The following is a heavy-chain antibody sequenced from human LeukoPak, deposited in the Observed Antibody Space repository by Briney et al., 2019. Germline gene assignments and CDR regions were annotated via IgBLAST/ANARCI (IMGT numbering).Heavy chain of an antibody. CDR1: GYTFTSYA. Sequence: ASVKVSCKASGYTFTSYAMHWVRQAPGQRLEWMGWINAGSGNTKYSQEFQGRVTITRDTSASTAYMELSSLRSEDMAVYYCARGWDYDIYSGDDAFDIWGQGTMVTVSS. J-gene: IGHJ3*02. CDR2: INAGSGNT. D-gene: IGHD3-9*01. CDR3: ARGWDYDIYSGDDAFDI. V-gene: IGHV1-3*03.